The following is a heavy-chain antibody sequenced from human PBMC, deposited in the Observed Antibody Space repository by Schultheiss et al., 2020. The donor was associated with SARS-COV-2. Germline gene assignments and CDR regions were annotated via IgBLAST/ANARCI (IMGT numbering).Heavy chain of an antibody. CDR3: ARVAYPYHYMDV. V-gene: IGHV4-59*01. CDR2: IYNSGNT. CDR1: GDSISSYY. Sequence: ETLSLTCTVSGDSISSYYWSWIRQPPGKGLEWIGYIYNSGNTNYNPSLKSRVTISVDTSKNQFSLKLSSVTAADTAVYYCARVAYPYHYMDVWGKGTTVTVSS. J-gene: IGHJ6*03.